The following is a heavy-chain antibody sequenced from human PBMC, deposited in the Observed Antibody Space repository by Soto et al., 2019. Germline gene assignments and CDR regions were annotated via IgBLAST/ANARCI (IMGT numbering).Heavy chain of an antibody. CDR1: GYTFTSYD. Sequence: ASVKVSCKASGYTFTSYDINWVRQATGQGLEWMGWMNPNSGNTGYAQKFQGRVTMTRNTSISTAYMELSSLRSEDTDGYYCARGRKNRITMIGVVSTTGGEAFEIWGQGTMVTVSS. CDR3: ARGRKNRITMIGVVSTTGGEAFEI. V-gene: IGHV1-8*01. D-gene: IGHD3-22*01. J-gene: IGHJ3*02. CDR2: MNPNSGNT.